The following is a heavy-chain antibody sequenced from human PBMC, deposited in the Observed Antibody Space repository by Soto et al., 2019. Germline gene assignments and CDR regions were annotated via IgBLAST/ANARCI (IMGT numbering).Heavy chain of an antibody. CDR1: GYSFTTYW. CDR3: ARSGSGIYERSKYYFYGLDV. V-gene: IGHV5-51*01. J-gene: IGHJ6*02. Sequence: PXECLKISFKGSGYSFTTYWIGWVRQIPGKGLEWMGIIYPGDSDTKYSPSFQGQVTISADRSTSTAFLQWSSLKASDTAMYYCARSGSGIYERSKYYFYGLDVWGQGTTVTVSS. CDR2: IYPGDSDT. D-gene: IGHD3-10*01.